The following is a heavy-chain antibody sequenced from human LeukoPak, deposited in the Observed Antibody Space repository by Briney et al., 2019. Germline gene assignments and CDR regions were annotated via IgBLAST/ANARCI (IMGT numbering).Heavy chain of an antibody. J-gene: IGHJ6*03. D-gene: IGHD4-17*01. CDR1: GYTFTGYY. Sequence: GASVKVSCKASGYTFTGYYMHWVRQAPGQGLEWMGWINPNSGGTNYAQKFQGRVTMTRDTSISTAYMELSRLRSDDTAVYYCASADYGDTYYYHLDVWGKGTTVTVSS. V-gene: IGHV1-2*02. CDR2: INPNSGGT. CDR3: ASADYGDTYYYHLDV.